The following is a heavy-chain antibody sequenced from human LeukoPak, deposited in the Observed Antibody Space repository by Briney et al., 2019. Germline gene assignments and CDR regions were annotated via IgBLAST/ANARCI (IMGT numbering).Heavy chain of an antibody. Sequence: SETLSLTCAVYGGSFSGYYWSWIRQPPGKGLEWIGEINHSGSTNYNPSLKSRVTISVDTSKNQFSLKLSSVTAADTAVYYCAGGLSGYIIDYWGQGTLVTVSS. J-gene: IGHJ4*02. CDR2: INHSGST. CDR3: AGGLSGYIIDY. V-gene: IGHV4-34*01. CDR1: GGSFSGYY. D-gene: IGHD3-3*01.